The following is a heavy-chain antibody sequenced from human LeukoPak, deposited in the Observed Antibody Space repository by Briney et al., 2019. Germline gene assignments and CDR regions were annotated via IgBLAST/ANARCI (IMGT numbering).Heavy chain of an antibody. D-gene: IGHD5-18*01. J-gene: IGHJ4*02. CDR2: IYYSGST. CDR3: ARALRVDTAMVPGNYFDY. V-gene: IGHV4-39*07. CDR1: SDSISSSSYY. Sequence: SETLSLTCTVSSDSISSSSYYWGWIRQPPGKGLEWIGTIYYSGSTYYNPSLKSRVTISVDTSKNQFSLKLSSVTAADTAVYYCARALRVDTAMVPGNYFDYWGQGTLVTVSS.